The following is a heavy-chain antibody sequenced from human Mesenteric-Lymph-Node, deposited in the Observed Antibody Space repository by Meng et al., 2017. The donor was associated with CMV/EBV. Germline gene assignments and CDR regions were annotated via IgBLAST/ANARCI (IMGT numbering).Heavy chain of an antibody. CDR3: TGQGGYFIDY. V-gene: IGHV4-4*02. D-gene: IGHD1-1*01. CDR1: GGSSSSNHW. CDR2: TSHWGRT. J-gene: IGHJ4*02. Sequence: LTCAVSGGSSSSNHWWSWVRQPPGKGLEWIGETSHWGRTNYHPSLKSRVTISVDKSKNQFSLNLNSVTAADTAVYYCTGQGGYFIDYWGQGALVTVSS.